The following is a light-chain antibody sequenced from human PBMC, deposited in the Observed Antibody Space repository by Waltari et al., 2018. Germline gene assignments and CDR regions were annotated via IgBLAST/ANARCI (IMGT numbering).Light chain of an antibody. J-gene: IGLJ3*02. CDR2: VNSDGSH. CDR1: SGHSSNI. V-gene: IGLV4-69*01. CDR3: QTGGHGTWV. Sequence: QLVLTQSPSASASLGASVKLTCTLSSGHSSNIIAWVQRQPEKGPRCLMTVNSDGSHTKGDEITDRFSGSSSGAERYLTISSLQSEDEADYDCQTGGHGTWVFGGGTRLTVL.